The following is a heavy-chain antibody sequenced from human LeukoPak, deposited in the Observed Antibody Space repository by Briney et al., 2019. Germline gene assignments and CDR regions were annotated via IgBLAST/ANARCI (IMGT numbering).Heavy chain of an antibody. CDR3: AGLFRDY. CDR1: GFTFSSYG. CDR2: IWYDGSNK. D-gene: IGHD2/OR15-2a*01. V-gene: IGHV3-33*03. J-gene: IGHJ4*02. Sequence: GGSLRLSCAASGFTFSSYGMHWVRQAPGKGLEWVAVIWYDGSNKYYADSVKGRFTISRDNTKNSQYLQMNSLRAEDTAVYYCAGLFRDYWGQGTLVTVSS.